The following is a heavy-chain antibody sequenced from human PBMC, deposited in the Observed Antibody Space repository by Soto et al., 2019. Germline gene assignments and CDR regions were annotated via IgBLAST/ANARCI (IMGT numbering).Heavy chain of an antibody. CDR3: AKDRDYYDSSGYPQDY. D-gene: IGHD3-22*01. CDR1: GFNFSSAW. V-gene: IGHV3-23*01. Sequence: PGGSLRVSCAAAGFNFSSAWISWVRQAPGKGLEWVSAISGSGGSTYYADSVKGRFTISRDNSKNTLYLQMNSLRAEDTAVYYCAKDRDYYDSSGYPQDYWGQGTLVTVSS. J-gene: IGHJ4*02. CDR2: ISGSGGST.